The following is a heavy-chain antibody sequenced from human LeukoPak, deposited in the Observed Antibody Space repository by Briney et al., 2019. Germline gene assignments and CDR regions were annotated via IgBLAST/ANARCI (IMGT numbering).Heavy chain of an antibody. CDR1: GFTFSSYW. CDR2: INSYGSST. J-gene: IGHJ4*02. CDR3: ARGSSITMIVVDLPGYFDY. V-gene: IGHV3-74*01. D-gene: IGHD3-22*01. Sequence: GGSLRLSCAASGFTFSSYWMHWVRQAPGKGLGWVSRINSYGSSTSYADSVKGRFPISRDNAKNTLYLQMNSLRAEDTAVYYCARGSSITMIVVDLPGYFDYWGQGTLVTVSS.